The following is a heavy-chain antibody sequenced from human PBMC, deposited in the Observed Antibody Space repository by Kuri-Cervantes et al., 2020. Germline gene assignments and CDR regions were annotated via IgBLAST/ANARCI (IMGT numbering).Heavy chain of an antibody. V-gene: IGHV4-30-2*01. Sequence: SQTLSLTCAVFGGSISSGGYSWSWIRQPPGKGLEWIGYIYHSGSTYYNPSLKSRVTISVDRSKNQFSLKLSSVTAADTAVYYCARADIAAVYYFDYWGQGTLVTVSS. CDR1: GGSISSGGYS. CDR3: ARADIAAVYYFDY. D-gene: IGHD6-13*01. J-gene: IGHJ4*02. CDR2: IYHSGST.